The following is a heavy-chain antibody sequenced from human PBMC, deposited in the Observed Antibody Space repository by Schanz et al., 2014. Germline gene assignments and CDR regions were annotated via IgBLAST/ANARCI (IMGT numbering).Heavy chain of an antibody. CDR3: YGMDV. J-gene: IGHJ6*02. CDR2: IYYSGST. CDR1: GGSISSSIYY. V-gene: IGHV4-39*03. Sequence: QLQLQESGPGLVKPSETLSLTCTVSGGSISSSIYYWGWIRQPPGKGLGWIGSIYYSGSTYYNPSRKSRVTISVDTSKNQFSLRLTSVTAADTAVYYCYGMDVWGQGTTVTVSS.